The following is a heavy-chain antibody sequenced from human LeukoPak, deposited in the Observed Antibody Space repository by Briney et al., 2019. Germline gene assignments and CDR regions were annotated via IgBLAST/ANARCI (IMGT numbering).Heavy chain of an antibody. CDR2: LSGNAGNT. CDR3: ATGGDIVESVFDI. CDR1: GFTFSLYA. J-gene: IGHJ3*02. V-gene: IGHV3-23*01. D-gene: IGHD2-15*01. Sequence: PGGSLRLSCAASGFTFSLYAMNWVRQAPGKGLEWVSTLSGNAGNTYYADSVKGRFTISRDNSKNTLYLQMNSLRAEDTAVYYCATGGDIVESVFDIWGQGTMVTVSS.